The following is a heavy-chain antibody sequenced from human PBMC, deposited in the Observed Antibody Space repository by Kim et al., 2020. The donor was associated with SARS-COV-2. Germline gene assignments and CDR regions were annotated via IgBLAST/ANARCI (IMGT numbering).Heavy chain of an antibody. CDR3: ARGRGSYFLDY. J-gene: IGHJ4*02. D-gene: IGHD1-26*01. CDR2: T. V-gene: IGHV1-8*01. Sequence: TGYEQKFQGRATKTRETSRSTAYMGLSSLTSDDTAVYYCARGRGSYFLDYWGQGTLITVSS.